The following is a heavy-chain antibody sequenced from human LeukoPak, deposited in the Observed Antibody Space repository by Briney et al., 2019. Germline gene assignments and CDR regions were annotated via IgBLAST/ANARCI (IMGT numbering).Heavy chain of an antibody. CDR2: IWYDGSYT. D-gene: IGHD5/OR15-5a*01. Sequence: PGRSLRLSCAASVFTFSNYAMHWVRQGPGTGLEWLAVIWYDGSYTYYAEYVKGRFTISRDNSKNTLYLLMNSLRAEDTAKYYCARGTRAVSTNGGCFDPWGKGTLVTVSS. J-gene: IGHJ5*02. CDR3: ARGTRAVSTNGGCFDP. V-gene: IGHV3-33*01. CDR1: VFTFSNYA.